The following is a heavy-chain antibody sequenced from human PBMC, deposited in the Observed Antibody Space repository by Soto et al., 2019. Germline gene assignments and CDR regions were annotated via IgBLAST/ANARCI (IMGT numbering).Heavy chain of an antibody. Sequence: GGSLRLSCAASGFTFSGYSVNWVRQAPGKGLEWVSYISSGSKTIYYAESVKGRFTVSRDNARNSQYLQMNSLRDEDTAVYYCAREDILGVRSFDYWGQGTPVTVSS. J-gene: IGHJ4*02. D-gene: IGHD3-9*01. CDR1: GFTFSGYS. CDR2: ISSGSKTI. CDR3: AREDILGVRSFDY. V-gene: IGHV3-48*02.